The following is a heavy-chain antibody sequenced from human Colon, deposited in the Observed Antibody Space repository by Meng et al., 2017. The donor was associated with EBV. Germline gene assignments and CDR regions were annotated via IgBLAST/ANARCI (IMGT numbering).Heavy chain of an antibody. D-gene: IGHD6-25*01. Sequence: VEAGGGFVQPGGSLSLACAASGFNFNDYYMTWIRQAPGKGLEWVAFISKMGDGISYAESVRGRFTISRDSATHSLYLQMNSLRAEDTAVYYCARDLGGPRDYWGQGTLVTVSS. CDR1: GFNFNDYY. CDR2: ISKMGDGI. CDR3: ARDLGGPRDY. J-gene: IGHJ4*02. V-gene: IGHV3-11*01.